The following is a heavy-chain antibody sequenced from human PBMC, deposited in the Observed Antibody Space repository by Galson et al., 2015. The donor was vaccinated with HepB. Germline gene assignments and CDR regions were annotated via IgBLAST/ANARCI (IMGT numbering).Heavy chain of an antibody. J-gene: IGHJ4*02. CDR2: TGNP. Sequence: TGNPTYAQGFTGRFVFSLDTSVSTAYLQISSLKAEDTAVYYCAREIAYCGGDCYSGFDYWGQGTLVTVSS. D-gene: IGHD2-21*02. V-gene: IGHV7-4-1*02. CDR3: AREIAYCGGDCYSGFDY.